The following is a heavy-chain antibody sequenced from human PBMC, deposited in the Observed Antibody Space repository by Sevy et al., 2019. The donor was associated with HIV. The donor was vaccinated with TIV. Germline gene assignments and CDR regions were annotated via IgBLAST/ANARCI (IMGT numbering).Heavy chain of an antibody. CDR2: ISGLSNYI. V-gene: IGHV3-21*04. CDR3: ARGMILEGSWYGMDV. J-gene: IGHJ6*02. CDR1: GFTFSSYS. D-gene: IGHD3-3*01. Sequence: GGSLRLSCAASGFTFSSYSMNWVRQAPGKGLEWVSFISGLSNYIYYADSVRGRFTISRDNSKNTLYLQMNSLRAEDTAVYYCARGMILEGSWYGMDVWGQGTTVTVSS.